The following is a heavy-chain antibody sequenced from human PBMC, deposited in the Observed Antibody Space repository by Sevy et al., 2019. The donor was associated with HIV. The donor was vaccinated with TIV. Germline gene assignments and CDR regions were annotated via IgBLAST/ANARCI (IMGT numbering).Heavy chain of an antibody. Sequence: GGSLRLSCVGSGFTFGDYYISWNHQAPGKGLECVAYISSRSSFTNYTDSVRGRFTISRDNAKNEVFLQMNSLRAEDTGVYYCARGAYDVWGQGTTVTVSS. CDR2: ISSRSSFT. V-gene: IGHV3-11*06. CDR3: ARGAYDV. J-gene: IGHJ3*01. CDR1: GFTFGDYY.